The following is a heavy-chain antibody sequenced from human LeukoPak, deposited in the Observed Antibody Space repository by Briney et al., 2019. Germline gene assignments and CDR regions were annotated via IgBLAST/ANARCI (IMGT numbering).Heavy chain of an antibody. J-gene: IGHJ6*03. V-gene: IGHV1-69*04. D-gene: IGHD5-18*01. CDR1: GGSVSSYA. CDR2: IIPILGTA. CDR3: AKQGAARQDYYMDV. Sequence: GASVKVSCKASGGSVSSYAISWVRQAPGQGVEWMGRIIPILGTANYAQKFQGRVTITADIASSTAYMELTSLTSEDTAVYFCAKQGAARQDYYMDVWGNGTTVTVSS.